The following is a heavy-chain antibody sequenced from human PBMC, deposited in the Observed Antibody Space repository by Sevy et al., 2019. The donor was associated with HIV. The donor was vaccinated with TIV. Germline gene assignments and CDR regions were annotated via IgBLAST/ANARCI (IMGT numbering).Heavy chain of an antibody. CDR3: TTDTGISDYDFWSGRDDTFDN. CDR1: GFTFSNAW. Sequence: GGSLRLSCAASGFTFSNAWMSWVRQAPGKGLEWVGRSKSKTDGGTTDYAAPVKGRFTISTDESKNTLYLQMNSLKTEDTAVYYCTTDTGISDYDFWSGRDDTFDNWGQGTMVTVSS. D-gene: IGHD3-3*01. CDR2: SKSKTDGGTT. J-gene: IGHJ3*02. V-gene: IGHV3-15*01.